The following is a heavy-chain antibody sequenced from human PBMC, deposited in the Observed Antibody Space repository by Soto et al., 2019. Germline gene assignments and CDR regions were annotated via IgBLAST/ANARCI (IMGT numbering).Heavy chain of an antibody. V-gene: IGHV3-73*01. CDR2: IRSKPNNYAT. CDR3: TRHVADF. CDR1: GFTFSGSA. Sequence: EVQLVESGGGLVQPGGSLKLSCAASGFTFSGSAIHWVRQASGKGLEWVGRIRSKPNNYATAYAASVKGRFTISRDDLANTAYLRMTSLKTEATAVYYCTRHVADFWGQGALVTVSS. J-gene: IGHJ4*02.